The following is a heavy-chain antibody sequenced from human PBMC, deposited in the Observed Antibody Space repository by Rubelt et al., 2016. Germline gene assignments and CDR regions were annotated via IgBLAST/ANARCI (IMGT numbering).Heavy chain of an antibody. D-gene: IGHD3/OR15-3a*01. CDR3: ARHPWTRSNWFDP. CDR2: IYYSGST. CDR1: GGSISSSSYY. J-gene: IGHJ5*02. V-gene: IGHV4-39*01. Sequence: QLQLQESGPGLVKPSETLSLTCTVSGGSISSSSYYWGWIRQPPGKGLEWIGSIYYSGSTYYNPSLNGRFTISVGTSKNQFSLKLSSVTAADTAVYYCARHPWTRSNWFDPWGQGTLVTVSS.